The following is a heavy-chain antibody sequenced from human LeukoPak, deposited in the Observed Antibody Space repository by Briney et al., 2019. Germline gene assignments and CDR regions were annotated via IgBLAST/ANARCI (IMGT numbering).Heavy chain of an antibody. CDR1: GFTFSNYS. V-gene: IGHV3-48*04. D-gene: IGHD2-15*01. CDR2: ITSSSTV. J-gene: IGHJ4*02. Sequence: GGSLRLSCAASGFTFSNYSMNWVRQAPGKGLEWVSYITSSSTVYAGSVKGRFTISRDNAKNSLFLQMNSLRAEDTAVYYCARDYCSGPKCYFIDYWGQGALVTVSS. CDR3: ARDYCSGPKCYFIDY.